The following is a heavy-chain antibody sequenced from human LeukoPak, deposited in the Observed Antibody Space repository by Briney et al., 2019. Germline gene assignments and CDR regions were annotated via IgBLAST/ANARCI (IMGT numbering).Heavy chain of an antibody. CDR2: IIPIFGTA. D-gene: IGHD2-15*01. V-gene: IGHV1-69*06. CDR3: ARGADVVVVIAATYFDY. J-gene: IGHJ4*02. CDR1: GYTFTSYG. Sequence: VASVKVSCKASGYTFTSYGINWVRQAPGQGLEWMGGIIPIFGTANYAQKFQGRVTITADKSTSTAYMELRSLRSEDTAVYYCARGADVVVVIAATYFDYWGQGTLVTVSS.